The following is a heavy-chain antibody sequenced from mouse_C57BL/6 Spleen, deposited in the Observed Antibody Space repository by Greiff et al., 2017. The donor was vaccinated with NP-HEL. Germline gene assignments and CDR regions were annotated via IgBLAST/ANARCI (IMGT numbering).Heavy chain of an antibody. CDR3: ARDNYGSSWYFDV. CDR1: GYSITSGYD. Sequence: EVQLVESGPGMVKPSQSLSLTCTVTGYSITSGYDWHWIRHFPGNKLEWMGYISYSGSPNYNPSLTSRISITHDTSKNHFFLKLNSVTTEDTATYYCARDNYGSSWYFDVWGTGTTVTVSS. CDR2: ISYSGSP. J-gene: IGHJ1*03. V-gene: IGHV3-1*01. D-gene: IGHD1-1*01.